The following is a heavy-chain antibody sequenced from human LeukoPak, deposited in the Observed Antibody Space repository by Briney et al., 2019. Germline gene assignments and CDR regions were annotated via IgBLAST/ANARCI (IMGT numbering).Heavy chain of an antibody. Sequence: GGSLRLSCAASGLTFSSYAMSWVRQAPGKRLEWVSAISGSGGSTYYADSVKGRFTISRDNSKNTLYLQMNSLRAEDTAVYYCAKDRYYGRTASDYWGQGTLVTVSS. CDR2: ISGSGGST. J-gene: IGHJ4*02. D-gene: IGHD3-10*01. CDR1: GLTFSSYA. CDR3: AKDRYYGRTASDY. V-gene: IGHV3-23*01.